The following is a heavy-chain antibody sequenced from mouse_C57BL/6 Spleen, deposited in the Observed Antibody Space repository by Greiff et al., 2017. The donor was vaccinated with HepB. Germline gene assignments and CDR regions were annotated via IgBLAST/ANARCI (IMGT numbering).Heavy chain of an antibody. CDR2: INPNNGGT. CDR3: ARGGNLDYDVGYAIDY. D-gene: IGHD2-4*01. Sequence: EVQLQQSGPELVKPGASVKISCKASGYTFTDYYMNWVKQSHGKSLEWIGDINPNNGGTSYNQKFKGKATLTVDKSSSKAYMELRSLTSEDSAVYYFARGGNLDYDVGYAIDYWGQGTSVTVSS. V-gene: IGHV1-26*01. CDR1: GYTFTDYY. J-gene: IGHJ4*01.